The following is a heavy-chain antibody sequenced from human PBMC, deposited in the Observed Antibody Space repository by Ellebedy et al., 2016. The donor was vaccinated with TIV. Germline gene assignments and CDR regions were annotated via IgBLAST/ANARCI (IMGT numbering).Heavy chain of an antibody. V-gene: IGHV3-23*01. CDR3: AKVPTAAAGIRGAFYFDS. J-gene: IGHJ4*02. Sequence: GGSLRLSCAASGFTFSSYAMSWVRQAPGKGLEWVSSISGTGGTTYYADSVKGRFTISRDNYKNTLFLYMNSLRGGDTAVYFFAKVPTAAAGIRGAFYFDSWGQGSLGTVSS. CDR1: GFTFSSYA. CDR2: ISGTGGTT. D-gene: IGHD6-13*01.